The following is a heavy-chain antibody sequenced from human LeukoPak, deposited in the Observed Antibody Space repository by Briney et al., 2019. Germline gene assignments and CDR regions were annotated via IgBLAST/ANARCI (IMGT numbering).Heavy chain of an antibody. CDR1: GFSFSSYN. Sequence: PGGSLRLSCEASGFSFSSYNMDWVRQAPGKGLEWISSITTSSTYTFYADSVKGRFTISRDNARNSLYLQMNSLRVEDTAVYYCARDSVGYPTMSTFDYWGQGTLVTVSS. CDR2: ITTSSTYT. V-gene: IGHV3-21*01. D-gene: IGHD2-8*01. J-gene: IGHJ4*02. CDR3: ARDSVGYPTMSTFDY.